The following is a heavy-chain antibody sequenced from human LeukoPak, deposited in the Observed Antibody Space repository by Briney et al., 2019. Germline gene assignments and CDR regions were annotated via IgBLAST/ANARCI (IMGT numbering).Heavy chain of an antibody. CDR3: ARHLGYCSGGSCYRTFDAFDI. CDR2: IYTSGST. CDR1: GGSISSYY. D-gene: IGHD2-15*01. J-gene: IGHJ3*02. V-gene: IGHV4-4*07. Sequence: SETLSPTCTVSGGSISSYYWSWIRQPAGKGLEWIGRIYTSGSTNYNPSLKSRVTMSVDTSKNQFSLKLSSVTAADTAVYYCARHLGYCSGGSCYRTFDAFDIWGQGTMVTVSS.